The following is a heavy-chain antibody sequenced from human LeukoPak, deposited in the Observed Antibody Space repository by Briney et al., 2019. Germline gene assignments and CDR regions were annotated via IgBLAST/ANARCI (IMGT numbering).Heavy chain of an antibody. CDR1: GGSFSGYY. CDR2: IYYSGST. Sequence: SSETLSLTCAVYGGSFSGYYWSWIRQPPGKGLEWIGYIYYSGSTNYNPSLKSRVTISVDTSKNQFSLKLSSVTAADTAVYYCARGASGWCNYWGQGTLVTVSS. D-gene: IGHD6-19*01. CDR3: ARGASGWCNY. V-gene: IGHV4-59*01. J-gene: IGHJ4*02.